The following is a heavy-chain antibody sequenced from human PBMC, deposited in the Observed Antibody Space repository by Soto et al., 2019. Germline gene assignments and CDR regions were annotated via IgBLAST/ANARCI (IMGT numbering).Heavy chain of an antibody. V-gene: IGHV1-46*01. CDR3: ARANSDWGAFDI. CDR2: INPSGGST. D-gene: IGHD2-21*01. Sequence: ASVKVSCKASGYTFTSYYMHWVRQAPGQGLEWMAIINPSGGSTSYAQKFQGRVTMTRDTSTSTVYMELSRLRSDDTAVYYCARANSDWGAFDIWGQGTMVNVSS. J-gene: IGHJ3*02. CDR1: GYTFTSYY.